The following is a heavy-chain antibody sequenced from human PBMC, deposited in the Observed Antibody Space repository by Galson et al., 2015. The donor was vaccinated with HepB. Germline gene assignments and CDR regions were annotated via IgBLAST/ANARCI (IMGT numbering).Heavy chain of an antibody. CDR2: IVVGSGNT. CDR1: GFTFTSSA. Sequence: SVKVSCKASGFTFTSSAVQWVRQARGQRFEWIGWIVVGSGNTNYAQKFQERVTITRDMSTSTAYMELSSLRSEDTAVYYCAAARFGRVMDVWGQGTTVTVSS. D-gene: IGHD3-10*01. CDR3: AAARFGRVMDV. J-gene: IGHJ6*02. V-gene: IGHV1-58*01.